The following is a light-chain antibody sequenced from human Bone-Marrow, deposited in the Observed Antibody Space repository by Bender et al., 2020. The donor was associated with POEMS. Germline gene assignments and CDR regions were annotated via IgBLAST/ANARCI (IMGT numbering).Light chain of an antibody. CDR3: AALEDSLNGWV. J-gene: IGLJ3*02. V-gene: IGLV1-44*01. CDR1: SSNIGTNP. CDR2: INN. Sequence: QSVLTQPPSASGTPGQRVTISCSGSSSNIGTNPVNWYQQLPGTAPKLLIYINNQRPSGVPDRFSGSKSGTSASLAISVLQSEDEADYYCAALEDSLNGWVFGGGTKLTVL.